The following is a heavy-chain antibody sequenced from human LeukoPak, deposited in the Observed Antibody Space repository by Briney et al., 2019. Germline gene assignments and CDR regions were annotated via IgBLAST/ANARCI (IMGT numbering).Heavy chain of an antibody. CDR3: ARGGGSGTPREKDFDY. D-gene: IGHD3-10*01. CDR2: IYYSGST. J-gene: IGHJ4*02. V-gene: IGHV4-39*07. Sequence: PSETLSLTCTVSGGSISSSSYYWGWIRQPPGKGLEWIGSIYYSGSTYYNPSLKSRVTISVDTSKNQFSLKLSSVTAADTAVYYCARGGGSGTPREKDFDYWGQGTLVTVSS. CDR1: GGSISSSSYY.